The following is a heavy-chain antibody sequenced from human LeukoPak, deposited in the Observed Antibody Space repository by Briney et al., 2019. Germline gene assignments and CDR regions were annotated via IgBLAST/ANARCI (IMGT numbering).Heavy chain of an antibody. D-gene: IGHD6-6*01. V-gene: IGHV1-46*01. CDR3: AREGPYSDSSRSRFDY. CDR1: GYTFTNYY. J-gene: IGHJ4*02. Sequence: ASVKVSCKASGYTFTNYYIHWVRQAPGQGLDWTGIINPSGGSTSYAQKFQGRVTITRDTSTSTVYMELSSLRSEDTAVYYCAREGPYSDSSRSRFDYWGKGTLVTVSS. CDR2: INPSGGST.